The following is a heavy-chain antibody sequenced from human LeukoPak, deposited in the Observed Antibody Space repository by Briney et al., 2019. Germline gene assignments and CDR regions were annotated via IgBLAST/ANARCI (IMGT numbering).Heavy chain of an antibody. V-gene: IGHV1-8*01. J-gene: IGHJ4*02. CDR1: GYTFTRYD. D-gene: IGHD6-19*01. CDR2: MNPNSGNT. CDR3: ARRSQAGGTGIGY. Sequence: ASVKVSCKASGYTFTRYDINWVRQASGQGLAWMGWMNPNSGNTGYAQKFQGRVTMTRNTSISTAYMELSSLRSEDTAVYYCARRSQAGGTGIGYWGQGTLVTVSS.